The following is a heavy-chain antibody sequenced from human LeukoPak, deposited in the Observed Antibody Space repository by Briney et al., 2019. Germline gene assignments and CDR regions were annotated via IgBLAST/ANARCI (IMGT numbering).Heavy chain of an antibody. V-gene: IGHV3-53*01. CDR1: GFTVSSDY. CDR2: IYSGGST. Sequence: GESLRLSCAASGFTVSSDYISWVRQAPGKGLEWVSVIYSGGSTYYADSVKGRFTISRDNSKNTLYLQMNSLRAEDTAVYYCARGDCGYYTLFYYWGQGTLVTVSS. J-gene: IGHJ4*02. CDR3: ARGDCGYYTLFYY. D-gene: IGHD4-17*01.